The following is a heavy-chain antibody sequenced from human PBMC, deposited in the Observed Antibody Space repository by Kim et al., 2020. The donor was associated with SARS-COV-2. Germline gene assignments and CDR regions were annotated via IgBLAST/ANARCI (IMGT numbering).Heavy chain of an antibody. CDR1: GFTFSSYA. J-gene: IGHJ4*02. V-gene: IGHV3-23*01. CDR2: VSINGGNT. D-gene: IGHD5-18*01. CDR3: AKDVTF. Sequence: GGSLRLSCTASGFTFSSYAMSWVRQAPGKGLEWVSIVSINGGNTYYADFVKGRFTISRDNSKSTLYLQMNSLRAEDTARYYGAKDVTFWGQGTLVTVSS.